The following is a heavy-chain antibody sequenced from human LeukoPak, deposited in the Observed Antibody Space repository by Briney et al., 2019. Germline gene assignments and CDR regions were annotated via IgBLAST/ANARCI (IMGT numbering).Heavy chain of an antibody. CDR2: IIPIFGTA. J-gene: IGHJ4*02. V-gene: IGHV1-69*05. CDR1: GGTFSSYA. CDR3: ARNGGYFDWLFDY. Sequence: GASVKVSCKASGGTFSSYAISWVRQAPGQGLEWMGGIIPIFGTANYAQKFQGRVTITTDESTSTAYMELSSLRSEDTAVYYCARNGGYFDWLFDYWGQGTLVTVSS. D-gene: IGHD3-9*01.